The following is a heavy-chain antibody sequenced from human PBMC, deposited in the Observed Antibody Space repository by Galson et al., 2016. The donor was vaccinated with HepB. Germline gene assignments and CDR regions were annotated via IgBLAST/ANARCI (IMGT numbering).Heavy chain of an antibody. V-gene: IGHV3-66*01. J-gene: IGHJ5*02. CDR2: IYSDGNT. CDR1: GFSVSGDY. D-gene: IGHD3-3*01. CDR3: ARGICRVGDFWSGQFWFDP. Sequence: SLRLSCAVSGFSVSGDYMIWVRQAPGKGLEWVSVIYSDGNTYYPDALRGRFTISRDNSQNALYLEINGLRAEDTAVYYCARGICRVGDFWSGQFWFDPWGQGTLVAVSS.